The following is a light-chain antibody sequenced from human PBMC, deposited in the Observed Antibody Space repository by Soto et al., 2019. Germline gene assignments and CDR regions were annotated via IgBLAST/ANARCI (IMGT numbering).Light chain of an antibody. V-gene: IGLV2-14*01. CDR3: SSYSISTAYL. J-gene: IGLJ1*01. CDR2: EVS. Sequence: QSVLTHPASVSGSPGQSITISCTGTSSDVGGYDYVSWYQLQPGKAPKLMIFEVSNRPSGVSYRFSGSKSGNTASLTISGLQVEDEADYFCSSYSISTAYLFGTGTKLTVL. CDR1: SSDVGGYDY.